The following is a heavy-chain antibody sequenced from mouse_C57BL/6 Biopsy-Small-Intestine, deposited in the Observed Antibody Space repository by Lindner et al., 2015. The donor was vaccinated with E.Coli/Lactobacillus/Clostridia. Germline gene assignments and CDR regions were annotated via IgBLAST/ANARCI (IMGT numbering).Heavy chain of an antibody. CDR3: SYGNYF. CDR1: GSAFSSSW. Sequence: VQLQESGPGLVKPGASVKISCKASGSAFSSSWMNWVKQRPGEGLEWIGRIYPGDGDTYYDGKFKAKATLTVDKSSRTAYMQLKSLTSEDSAVYYCSYGNYFWGQGTTLTVSS. CDR2: IYPGDGDT. J-gene: IGHJ2*01. D-gene: IGHD2-1*01. V-gene: IGHV1-82*01.